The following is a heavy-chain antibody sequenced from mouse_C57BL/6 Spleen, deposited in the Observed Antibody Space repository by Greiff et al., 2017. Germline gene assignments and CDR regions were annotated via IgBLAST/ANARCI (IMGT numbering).Heavy chain of an antibody. J-gene: IGHJ4*01. CDR3: SRSGGNYYAMDY. D-gene: IGHD2-1*01. Sequence: QVQLQQSGAELARPGASVKMSCKASGYTFTSYTMHWVKQRPGQGLEWIGYINPSSGYTKYNQKFKDKATLTADKSSSTAYMQLSSLTSEDSAVYYCSRSGGNYYAMDYWGQGTSVTVSS. CDR2: INPSSGYT. V-gene: IGHV1-4*01. CDR1: GYTFTSYT.